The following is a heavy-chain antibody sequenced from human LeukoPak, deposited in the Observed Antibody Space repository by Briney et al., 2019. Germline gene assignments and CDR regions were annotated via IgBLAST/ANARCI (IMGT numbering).Heavy chain of an antibody. CDR2: ISYDGSNK. D-gene: IGHD5-18*01. J-gene: IGHJ4*02. CDR3: ARVGYSYGMGTDY. V-gene: IGHV3-33*05. Sequence: AVISYDGSNKYYADSVKGRFTISRDNSKNTLYLQMNSLRAEDTAVYYCARVGYSYGMGTDYWGQGTLVTVSS.